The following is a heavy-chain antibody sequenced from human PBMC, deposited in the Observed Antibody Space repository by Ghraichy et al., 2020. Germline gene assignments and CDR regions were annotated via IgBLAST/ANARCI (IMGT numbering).Heavy chain of an antibody. CDR2: IHYSGTT. D-gene: IGHD3-9*01. CDR3: ATTLF. CDR1: GGSISSYY. J-gene: IGHJ4*02. Sequence: ESLNISCTVSGGSISSYYWSWIRQAPGKGLEWIGYIHYSGTTSYSPSLKSRVTLSVDTSKNQFSLKLTSVTSADTAVYYCATTLFWGQGILVTVSS. V-gene: IGHV4-59*01.